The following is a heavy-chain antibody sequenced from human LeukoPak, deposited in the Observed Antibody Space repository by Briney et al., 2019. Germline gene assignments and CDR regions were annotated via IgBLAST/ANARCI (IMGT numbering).Heavy chain of an antibody. J-gene: IGHJ5*02. V-gene: IGHV4-59*01. CDR3: ARGDLWFGELLSGP. CDR2: IYYSGST. Sequence: KPLETLSLTCTVSGGSISSYYWSWIRQPPGKGLEWIGYIYYSGSTTYNPSLKSRVTISVDTSKNQFSLKLSSVTAADTAVYYCARGDLWFGELLSGPWGQGTLVTVSS. D-gene: IGHD3-10*01. CDR1: GGSISSYY.